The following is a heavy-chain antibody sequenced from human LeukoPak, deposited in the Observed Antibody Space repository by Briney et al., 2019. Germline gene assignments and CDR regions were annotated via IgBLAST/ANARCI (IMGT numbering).Heavy chain of an antibody. CDR1: GGSISSYY. V-gene: IGHV4-59*01. D-gene: IGHD3-22*01. Sequence: SETLSLTCTVSGGSISSYYWSWIRQPPGKGLEWIWYINYSGSTNYNPSLKSRVTISVDTSKNQFSLKLSSVTAADTAVYYCARDSHYYYDSSGYYESFDIWGQGTMVTVSS. CDR3: ARDSHYYYDSSGYYESFDI. J-gene: IGHJ3*02. CDR2: INYSGST.